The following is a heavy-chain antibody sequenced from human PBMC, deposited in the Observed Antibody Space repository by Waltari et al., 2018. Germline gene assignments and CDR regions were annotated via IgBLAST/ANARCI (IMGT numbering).Heavy chain of an antibody. CDR2: ISGSSSTI. D-gene: IGHD3-22*01. Sequence: EVQLVESGGGLVQPGQSLRLSCAASGFHFSTYSRNWVRQAPGKGLEWVSYISGSSSTIYYAGSVKGRFTISRDNAKNSLFLQMNSLRAEDTAVYYCARDAYYSDSSGYHFDYWGQGTLVTVSS. J-gene: IGHJ4*02. CDR3: ARDAYYSDSSGYHFDY. CDR1: GFHFSTYS. V-gene: IGHV3-48*04.